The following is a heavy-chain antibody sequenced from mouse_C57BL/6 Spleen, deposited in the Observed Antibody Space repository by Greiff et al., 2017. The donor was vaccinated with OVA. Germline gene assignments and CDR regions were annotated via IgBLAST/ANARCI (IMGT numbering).Heavy chain of an antibody. CDR3: ARSYDGYSLPYFDY. D-gene: IGHD2-3*01. J-gene: IGHJ2*01. CDR1: GYTFTSYG. Sequence: VQLQQSGAELARPGASVKLSCKASGYTFTSYGISWVKQRTGQGLEWIGEIYPRSGNTYYNEKFKGKATLTADKSSSTAYMELRSLTSEDSAVYFCARSYDGYSLPYFDYWGQGTTLTVSS. V-gene: IGHV1-81*01. CDR2: IYPRSGNT.